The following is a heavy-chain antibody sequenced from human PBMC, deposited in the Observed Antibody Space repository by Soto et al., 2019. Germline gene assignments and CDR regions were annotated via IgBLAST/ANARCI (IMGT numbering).Heavy chain of an antibody. D-gene: IGHD3-22*01. CDR2: IYNGGSP. Sequence: SETLSLTCTVSGDSISTAYWSWIRQPPGKRLEYIGFIYNGGSPNYNPSLESRVTISPDTSKNQFSLKLTSVTAADAALYYCARDFFDSSDYTTNWFDPWGQGTLVTVSS. V-gene: IGHV4-59*08. J-gene: IGHJ5*02. CDR1: GDSISTAY. CDR3: ARDFFDSSDYTTNWFDP.